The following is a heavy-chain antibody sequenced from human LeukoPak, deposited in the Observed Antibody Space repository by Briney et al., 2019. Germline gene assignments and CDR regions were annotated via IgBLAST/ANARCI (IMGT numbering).Heavy chain of an antibody. Sequence: GASLRLSCTSSGYIFTSYHMHWVRQAPGQGLEWMGGINPSGGSTFYASKFQGRVTLTRDTSTSTVYMDLVSLTSEDTAVYYWARDKLSCSSTSCWDCYYYSMDVWGKGTTVTVSS. CDR2: INPSGGST. CDR3: ARDKLSCSSTSCWDCYYYSMDV. J-gene: IGHJ6*03. V-gene: IGHV1-46*01. D-gene: IGHD2-2*01. CDR1: GYIFTSYH.